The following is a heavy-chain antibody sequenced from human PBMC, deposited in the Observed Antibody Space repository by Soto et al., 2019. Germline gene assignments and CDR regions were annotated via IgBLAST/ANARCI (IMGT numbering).Heavy chain of an antibody. CDR2: ISYDGSNK. CDR3: AKGLLERRENYFDY. J-gene: IGHJ4*02. D-gene: IGHD1-1*01. CDR1: GFTFSSYG. V-gene: IGHV3-30*18. Sequence: GGSLRLSCAASGFTFSSYGMHWVRQAPGKGLEWVAVISYDGSNKYYADSVKGRFTISRDNSKNTLYLQMNSLRAEDTAVYYCAKGLLERRENYFDYLGQGTLVTVSS.